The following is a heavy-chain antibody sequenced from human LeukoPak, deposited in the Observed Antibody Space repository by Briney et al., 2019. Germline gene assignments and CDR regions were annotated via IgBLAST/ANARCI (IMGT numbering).Heavy chain of an antibody. CDR1: GFTFSDYY. Sequence: PGGSLRLSCVASGFTFSDYYMSWIRQAPGKGLEWVSYISSSSTYSSYADSVKGRFTISRDNAENSLYLQMNSLRAEDTAVYYCARVMIGTVNWFDPWGQGTLVTVSS. V-gene: IGHV3-11*06. CDR2: ISSSSTYS. J-gene: IGHJ5*02. D-gene: IGHD3-22*01. CDR3: ARVMIGTVNWFDP.